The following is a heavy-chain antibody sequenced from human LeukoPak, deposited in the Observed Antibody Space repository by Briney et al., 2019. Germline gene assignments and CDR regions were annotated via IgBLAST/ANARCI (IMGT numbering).Heavy chain of an antibody. D-gene: IGHD6-19*01. CDR1: GYSLSELS. CDR2: IIPILGIA. J-gene: IGHJ4*02. V-gene: IGHV1-69*04. Sequence: GASVKVSCKVSGYSLSELSMHWVRQAPGQGLEWMGRIIPILGIANYAQKFQGRVTITADKSTSTAYMELSSLRSEDTAVYYCARDLRSGWYDLDYWGQGTLVTVSS. CDR3: ARDLRSGWYDLDY.